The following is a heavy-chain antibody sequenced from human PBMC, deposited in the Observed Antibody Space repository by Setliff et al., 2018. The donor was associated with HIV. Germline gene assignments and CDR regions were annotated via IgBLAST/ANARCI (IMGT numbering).Heavy chain of an antibody. CDR2: ITHKPYGGTA. Sequence: PGGSLRLSCTTSGFIFGDHAMSWFRQAPGKGLEWVGLITHKPYGGTAEHAASVKGRFTISRDDSKSIAYLQMNSLKTEDTAMYYGTRDSWRLRDSWGQGTLVTVSS. V-gene: IGHV3-49*03. J-gene: IGHJ4*02. CDR1: GFIFGDHA. CDR3: TRDSWRLRDS.